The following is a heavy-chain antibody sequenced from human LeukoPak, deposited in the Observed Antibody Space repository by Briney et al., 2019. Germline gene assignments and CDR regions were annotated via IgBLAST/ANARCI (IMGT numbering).Heavy chain of an antibody. V-gene: IGHV6-1*01. CDR1: GDSVSSDSAA. Sequence: NPSQTLSLTCAISGDSVSSDSAAWNRIRQSPSRGLEWLARTYFRSKWYYDYALAVKGRITINPDTSKNQFSLQLNSVTPEDTAVYFCARDPVGGSTIFDSWGQGTLVTVSS. CDR3: ARDPVGGSTIFDS. J-gene: IGHJ4*02. D-gene: IGHD1-26*01. CDR2: TYFRSKWYY.